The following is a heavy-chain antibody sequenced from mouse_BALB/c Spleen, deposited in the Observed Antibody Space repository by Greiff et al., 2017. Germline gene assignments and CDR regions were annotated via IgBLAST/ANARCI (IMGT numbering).Heavy chain of an antibody. CDR1: GFTFSSYT. V-gene: IGHV5-6-4*01. D-gene: IGHD4-1*01. CDR2: ISSGGSYT. Sequence: EVQVVESGGGLVKPGGSLKLSCAASGFTFSSYTMSWVRQTPEKRLEWVATISSGGSYTYYPDSVKGRFTISRDNAKNTLYLQMSSLKSEDTAMYYCTRDLTNWDGDYWGQGTTLTVSS. J-gene: IGHJ2*01. CDR3: TRDLTNWDGDY.